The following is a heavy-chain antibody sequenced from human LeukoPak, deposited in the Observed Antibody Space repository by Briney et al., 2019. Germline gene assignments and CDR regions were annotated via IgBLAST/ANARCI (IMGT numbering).Heavy chain of an antibody. CDR3: AKDLNWGGR. CDR2: ISGSGVT. D-gene: IGHD7-27*01. J-gene: IGHJ4*02. CDR1: GFTFSTSA. Sequence: SGGSLRLSCAASGFTFSTSARTWVRQAPGKGLEWVSGISGSGVTDYADSVKGRFTISRDNSKNTLYLQMNSLRAEDTAVYYCAKDLNWGGRWGQGTLVTVSS. V-gene: IGHV3-23*01.